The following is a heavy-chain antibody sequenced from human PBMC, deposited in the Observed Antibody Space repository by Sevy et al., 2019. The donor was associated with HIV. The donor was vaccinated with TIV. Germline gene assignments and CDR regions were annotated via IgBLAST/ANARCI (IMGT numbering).Heavy chain of an antibody. CDR2: IPYSGNNK. CDR3: ERVAVEYCTDDCYHRFDY. D-gene: IGHD2-21*02. Sequence: GGSLRLSCAASGFTFTLYAIHWVRQAPGKGLEWVALIPYSGNNKYYADPVKGRFTIARDDSKNTAFLQMNNLRTDDTAVYYCERVAVEYCTDDCYHRFDYWGQGTQVTVSS. J-gene: IGHJ4*02. V-gene: IGHV3-30-3*01. CDR1: GFTFTLYA.